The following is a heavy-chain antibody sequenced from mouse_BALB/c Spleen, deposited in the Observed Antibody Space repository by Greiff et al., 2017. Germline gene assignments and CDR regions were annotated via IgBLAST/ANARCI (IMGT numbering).Heavy chain of an antibody. J-gene: IGHJ4*01. Sequence: EVQRVESGGGLVKPGGSLKLSCAASGFTFSSYAMSWVRQTPEKRLEWVASISSGGSTYYPDSVKGRFTISRDNARNILYLQMSSLRSEDTAMYYCARGITTVAHYYAMDYWGQGTSVTVSS. V-gene: IGHV5-6-5*01. D-gene: IGHD1-1*01. CDR3: ARGITTVAHYYAMDY. CDR2: ISSGGST. CDR1: GFTFSSYA.